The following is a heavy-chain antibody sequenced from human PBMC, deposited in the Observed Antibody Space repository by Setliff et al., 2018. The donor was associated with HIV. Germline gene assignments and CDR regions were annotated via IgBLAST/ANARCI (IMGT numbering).Heavy chain of an antibody. V-gene: IGHV3-7*04. D-gene: IGHD3-10*01. CDR3: ARDPAFGAFDI. CDR1: GFTFSSSW. Sequence: GESLKLSCAASGFTFSSSWMTWVRQAPGRGLEYVAGMNLDGREKLYADSVKGRFSISRDNAKNSLYLQMSSLRTEDTAVYFCARDPAFGAFDILGQGTMVTVSS. J-gene: IGHJ3*02. CDR2: MNLDGREK.